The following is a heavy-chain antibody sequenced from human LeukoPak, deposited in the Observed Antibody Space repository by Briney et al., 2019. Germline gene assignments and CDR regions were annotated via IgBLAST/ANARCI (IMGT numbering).Heavy chain of an antibody. Sequence: PGGPLDSPVQSLDSPSGLMLCTWSARLQARGWSGWHLHHDERDRQYADSVKGRFTITRDNSRNTLYLQMNSLRVEDTAVYYCARDSLGSIDYWGQGTLVTVSS. V-gene: IGHV3-30*04. D-gene: IGHD6-6*01. CDR3: ARDSLGSIDY. CDR2: HHDERDR. J-gene: IGHJ4*02. CDR1: DSPSGLML.